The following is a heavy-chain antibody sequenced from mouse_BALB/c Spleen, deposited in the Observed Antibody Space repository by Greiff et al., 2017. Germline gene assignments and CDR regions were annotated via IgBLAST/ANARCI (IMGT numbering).Heavy chain of an antibody. CDR3: ARVGDDGSMDY. D-gene: IGHD2-3*01. Sequence: EVQLVESGGGLVKPGGSLKLSCAASGFTFSSYAMSWVRQTPEKRLEWVASISSGGSTYYPDSVKGRFTISRDNARNILYLQMSSLRSEDTAMYYCARVGDDGSMDYWGQGTSVTVSS. J-gene: IGHJ4*01. CDR1: GFTFSSYA. CDR2: ISSGGST. V-gene: IGHV5-6-5*01.